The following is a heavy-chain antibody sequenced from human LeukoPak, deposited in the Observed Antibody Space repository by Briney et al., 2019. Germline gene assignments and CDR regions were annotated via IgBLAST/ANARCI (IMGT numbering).Heavy chain of an antibody. V-gene: IGHV3-21*01. D-gene: IGHD3-3*01. CDR3: ARVFRPSLTVFIIRGAFDI. J-gene: IGHJ3*02. CDR1: GFTFSSYS. Sequence: GGSLRLSCTASGFTFSSYSLNWVRQAPGRGLEWGSSVSTGSNYIYYADSVKGRFTISRDNDKNSLYLKMHSLRVEDTVVYYCARVFRPSLTVFIIRGAFDIWGQGTMVTVSS. CDR2: VSTGSNYI.